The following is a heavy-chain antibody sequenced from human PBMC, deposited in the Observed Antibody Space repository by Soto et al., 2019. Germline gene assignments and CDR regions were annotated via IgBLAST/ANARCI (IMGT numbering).Heavy chain of an antibody. CDR1: GFSLSTSGVG. V-gene: IGHV2-5*02. CDR3: AHSAGRQWLGNDAFDI. CDR2: IYWDDDK. Sequence: QITLKESGPTLVKPTQTLTLTCTFSGFSLSTSGVGVGWIRQPPGKALEWLALIYWDDDKHYSPSLKSRLTITKDNTKNRVVLKMTKMDPVDTATYYCAHSAGRQWLGNDAFDIWGQGTMVPVSS. D-gene: IGHD6-19*01. J-gene: IGHJ3*02.